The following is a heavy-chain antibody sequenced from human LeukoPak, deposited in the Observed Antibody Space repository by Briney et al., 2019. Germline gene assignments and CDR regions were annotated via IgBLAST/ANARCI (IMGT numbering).Heavy chain of an antibody. V-gene: IGHV4-38-2*02. J-gene: IGHJ4*02. CDR1: GYSISSGYY. Sequence: SETLSLTCTVSGYSISSGYYWGWIRQPPGKGLEWIGSIYHSGRTFYNPSLKSRVTISVDTSKNQFSLKLTSVTAADTAVYYCARYSSSLHFDYWGQGTLVTVSS. D-gene: IGHD6-13*01. CDR2: IYHSGRT. CDR3: ARYSSSLHFDY.